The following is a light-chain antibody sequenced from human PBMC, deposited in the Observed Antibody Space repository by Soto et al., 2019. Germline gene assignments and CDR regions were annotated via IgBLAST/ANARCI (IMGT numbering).Light chain of an antibody. CDR2: GAS. J-gene: IGKJ1*01. Sequence: EIVMTQSPATLSVSPGERATLSCRASQSVSSYLAWYQQKPGQAPRLLIYGASTRATGIPGRFSGSGSGTEFTLTISSLQSEDFAVYYCQQRGNWPWTFGQGTKVEIK. CDR1: QSVSSY. CDR3: QQRGNWPWT. V-gene: IGKV3-15*01.